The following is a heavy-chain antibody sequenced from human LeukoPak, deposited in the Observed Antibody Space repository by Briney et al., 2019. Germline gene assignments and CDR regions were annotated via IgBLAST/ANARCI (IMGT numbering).Heavy chain of an antibody. CDR1: GGTFSTYT. J-gene: IGHJ5*02. CDR3: ARNKLRFLEWSRFDP. CDR2: IIPILSIT. D-gene: IGHD3-3*01. Sequence: SVKVSCKASGGTFSTYTFSWVRQAPGQGLEWMGRIIPILSITNYAQKFQGRVTITADKSTSTAYMEPSSLRSEDTAVYYCARNKLRFLEWSRFDPWGQGTLVTVSS. V-gene: IGHV1-69*02.